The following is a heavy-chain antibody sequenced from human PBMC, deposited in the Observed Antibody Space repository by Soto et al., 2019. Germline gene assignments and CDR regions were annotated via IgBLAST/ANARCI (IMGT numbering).Heavy chain of an antibody. CDR3: ARDPQRRRTMFGVVIMWKYNWVDT. J-gene: IGHJ5*02. Sequence: QVQLAQSGTEVKKHGASLKISCKASGYTFTRYYLHWVRQAPGQGLEWKGISTPMGGRPSYAQKCQDRVTMTSDTSTSQVYRVLRSLTSKDTAVYYCARDPQRRRTMFGVVIMWKYNWVDTCSQATQGTVSS. V-gene: IGHV1-46*03. CDR1: GYTFTRYY. CDR2: STPMGGRP. D-gene: IGHD3-3*01.